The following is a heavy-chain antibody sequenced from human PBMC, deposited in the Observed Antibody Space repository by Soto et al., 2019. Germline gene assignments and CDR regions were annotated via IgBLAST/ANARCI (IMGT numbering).Heavy chain of an antibody. CDR2: IYYSGST. CDR3: ARSYCSSTSCYYDAFDI. V-gene: IGHV4-39*01. J-gene: IGHJ3*02. D-gene: IGHD2-2*01. Sequence: QLQLQESGPGLVKPSETLSLTCTVSGGSISSSSYYWGWIRQPPGKGLEWIGSIYYSGSTYYNPSLKSRVTISVDTSKNQFSLKLSSVTAADTAVYYCARSYCSSTSCYYDAFDIWGQGTMVTVSS. CDR1: GGSISSSSYY.